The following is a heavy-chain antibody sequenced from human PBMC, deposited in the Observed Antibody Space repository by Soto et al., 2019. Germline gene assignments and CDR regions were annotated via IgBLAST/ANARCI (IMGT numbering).Heavy chain of an antibody. CDR1: GGSFSCYY. V-gene: IGHV4-34*01. D-gene: IGHD4-17*01. Sequence: SATLSLTCAVYGGSFSCYYWSWIRQPPGKGLEWIGEINHSGSTNYNPSLKSRVTISVDTSKNQFSLKLSSVTAADTAVYYCARGTTVGFGYYYGMDVWGQGTTVTVAS. J-gene: IGHJ6*02. CDR3: ARGTTVGFGYYYGMDV. CDR2: INHSGST.